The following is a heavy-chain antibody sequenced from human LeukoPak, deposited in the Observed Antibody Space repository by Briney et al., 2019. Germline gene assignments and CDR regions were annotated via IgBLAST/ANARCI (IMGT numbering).Heavy chain of an antibody. CDR2: IIPILGIA. J-gene: IGHJ4*02. Sequence: SVKVSCKASGYTFTSYAISWVRQAPGQGLEWMGRIIPILGIANYAQKFQGRVTITADKSTSTAYMELSSLRSEDTAVYYCASPGARWLQEPFDYWGQGTLVTVSS. CDR1: GYTFTSYA. D-gene: IGHD5-24*01. CDR3: ASPGARWLQEPFDY. V-gene: IGHV1-69*04.